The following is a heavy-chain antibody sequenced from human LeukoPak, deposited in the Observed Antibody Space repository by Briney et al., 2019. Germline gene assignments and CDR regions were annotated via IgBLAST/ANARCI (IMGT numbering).Heavy chain of an antibody. V-gene: IGHV4-38-2*01. CDR2: IYHSGST. CDR3: ARILGVYGPFRGVTLDV. Sequence: SETLSLTCAVSGYSISSGYYWGWIRQPPGKGLEWIGSIYHSGSTYYNPSLKSRVTISVDTSKNQFSLKLSSVTAADTAVYYCARILGVYGPFRGVTLDVWGKGTTVTVSP. D-gene: IGHD3-10*01. CDR1: GYSISSGYY. J-gene: IGHJ6*04.